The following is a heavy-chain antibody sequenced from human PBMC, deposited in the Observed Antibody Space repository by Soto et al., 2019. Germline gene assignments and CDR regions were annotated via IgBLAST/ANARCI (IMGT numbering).Heavy chain of an antibody. CDR1: GFTFSSYA. CDR3: ARYIPGVRYYGMDV. J-gene: IGHJ6*02. CDR2: IGDSGTPT. Sequence: GGSLRLSCAASGFTFSSYAMKWVRQAPGKGLEWVSLIGDSGTPTYYADSVKGRFTISRDNSGNTLFLEMYSLRAEDTAVYYCARYIPGVRYYGMDVWGQGTTVTVSS. D-gene: IGHD2-2*01. V-gene: IGHV3-23*01.